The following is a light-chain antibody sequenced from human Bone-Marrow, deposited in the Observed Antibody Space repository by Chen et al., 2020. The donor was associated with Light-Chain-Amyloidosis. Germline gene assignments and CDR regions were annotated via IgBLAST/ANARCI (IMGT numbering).Light chain of an antibody. V-gene: IGLV6-57*01. CDR2: EDD. Sequence: FMLTPPPSLLESPGKKVIIFCTRSSGSIATNYVQWYQQRPGSSPTTVIYEDDQRPSGVPDRFSGSIDRSSNSASLTISGLKTEDEADYYCQSYQGSSQGVFGGGTKLTVL. J-gene: IGLJ3*02. CDR3: QSYQGSSQGV. CDR1: SGSIATNY.